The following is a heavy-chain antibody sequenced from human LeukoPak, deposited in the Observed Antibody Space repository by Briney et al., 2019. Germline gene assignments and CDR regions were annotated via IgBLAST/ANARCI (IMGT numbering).Heavy chain of an antibody. J-gene: IGHJ6*02. CDR1: GGTFSSYA. D-gene: IGHD5-12*01. V-gene: IGHV1-18*01. Sequence: GASVKVSCKASGGTFSSYAISWVRQAPGQGLEWMGWISAYNGNTNYAQKLQGRVTMTTDTSTSTAYMELRSLRSDDTAVYYCASSNLVATTSYYYYGMDVWGQGTTVTVSS. CDR2: ISAYNGNT. CDR3: ASSNLVATTSYYYYGMDV.